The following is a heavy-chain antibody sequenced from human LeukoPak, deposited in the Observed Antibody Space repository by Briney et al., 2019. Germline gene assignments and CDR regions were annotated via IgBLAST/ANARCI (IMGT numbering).Heavy chain of an antibody. CDR1: GFTVSSNY. D-gene: IGHD7-27*01. CDR3: AKVGLGDY. J-gene: IGHJ4*02. Sequence: PGGSLRLSCAASGFTVSSNYMSWVRQAPGKGLEWVSVISGSGGSTYYADFVKGRFTISRDNSKNTLYLQMNSLRAEDTAVYYCAKVGLGDYWGQGTLVTVSS. V-gene: IGHV3-23*01. CDR2: ISGSGGST.